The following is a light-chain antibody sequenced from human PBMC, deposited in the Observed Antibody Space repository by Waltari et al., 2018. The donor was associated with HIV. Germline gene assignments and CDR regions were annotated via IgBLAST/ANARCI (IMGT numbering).Light chain of an antibody. V-gene: IGLV1-47*01. J-gene: IGLJ2*01. CDR3: AVWDDSLGGAV. CDR1: GPIIGTYS. CDR2: MND. Sequence: QSVVTQPPSASGTPGQRVTIPCSGSGPIIGTYSVKWYQHFPGTAPKLLIYMNDQRPSGVPGRFSGSQSGTSASLAISGLQYDDEADYYCAVWDDSLGGAVFGGGTKLTVL.